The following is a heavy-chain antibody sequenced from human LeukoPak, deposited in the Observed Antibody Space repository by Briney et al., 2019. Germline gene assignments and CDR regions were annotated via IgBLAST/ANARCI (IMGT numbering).Heavy chain of an antibody. D-gene: IGHD2-15*01. Sequence: VASVTVSYMASGYTFTRYFIHWVRQAPGRGLEWMGTINPSGGSTGYAQKFQGRVTMTRDTSTSTVYMELSSLRSEDTAVYYCAREGGGGIDIEPSFDYWGQGPVVTVSS. CDR3: AREGGGGIDIEPSFDY. CDR2: INPSGGST. V-gene: IGHV1-46*01. CDR1: GYTFTRYF. J-gene: IGHJ4*02.